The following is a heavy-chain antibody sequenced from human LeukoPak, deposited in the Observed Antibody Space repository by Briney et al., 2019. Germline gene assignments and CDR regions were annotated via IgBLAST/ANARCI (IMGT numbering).Heavy chain of an antibody. CDR1: GFTFGDYY. J-gene: IGHJ6*03. V-gene: IGHV3-11*04. CDR3: ARSSRDGYNLIDYMDV. CDR2: ISSSGNSI. Sequence: GGSLRLSCAASGFTFGDYYMSWIRQAPGKGLEWVSYISSSGNSISHAHSVKGRFTISRDNAKTSLYLQINSLRAEDTAVYYCARSSRDGYNLIDYMDVWGKGTTVTVSS. D-gene: IGHD5-24*01.